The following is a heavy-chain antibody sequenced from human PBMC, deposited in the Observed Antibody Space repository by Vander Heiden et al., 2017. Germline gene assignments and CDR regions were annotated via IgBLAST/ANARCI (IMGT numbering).Heavy chain of an antibody. V-gene: IGHV3-33*01. CDR2: IWYDGRNT. CDR1: GFTFSGYG. CDR3: ARDRLKADY. D-gene: IGHD6-19*01. Sequence: QVQLVESGGGVVQPGMSLRLSCAVSGFTFSGYGMPWVRQAPGKGLEWVAVIWYDGRNTYYADSVKGRFTISRDNSKNTLYLQMNNLRAEDTAVYYCARDRLKADYWGQGTLVTVSS. J-gene: IGHJ4*02.